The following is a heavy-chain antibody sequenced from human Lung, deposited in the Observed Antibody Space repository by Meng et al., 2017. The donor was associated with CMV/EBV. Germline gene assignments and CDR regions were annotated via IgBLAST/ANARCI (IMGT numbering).Heavy chain of an antibody. CDR2: ISYDGSNK. V-gene: IGHV3-30-3*01. CDR3: ARGEHRIAVAGSAFDI. J-gene: IGHJ3*02. CDR1: GFTFSSYA. Sequence: SCAASGFTFSSYAMHWVRQAPGKGLEWVAVISYDGSNKYYADSVKGRFTISRDNSKNTLYLQMNSLRAEDTAVYYCARGEHRIAVAGSAFDIWGQGTMVT. D-gene: IGHD6-19*01.